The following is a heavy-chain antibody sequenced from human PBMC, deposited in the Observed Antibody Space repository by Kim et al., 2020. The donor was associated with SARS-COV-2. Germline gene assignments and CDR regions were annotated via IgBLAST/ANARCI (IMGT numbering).Heavy chain of an antibody. V-gene: IGHV3-74*01. Sequence: YADSGKGRFTISRDKAKNTLYLQMNSLRAEDTAVYYCARSKDGYNFGGDYWGQGTLVTVSS. CDR3: ARSKDGYNFGGDY. D-gene: IGHD5-12*01. J-gene: IGHJ4*02.